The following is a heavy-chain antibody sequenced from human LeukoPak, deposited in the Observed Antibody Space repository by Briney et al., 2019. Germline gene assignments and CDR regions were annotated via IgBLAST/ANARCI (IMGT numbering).Heavy chain of an antibody. Sequence: ASVTVSCTASGYTFTSYYMHWVRQAPGQGLEWMGIINPSGGSTSYAQKFQGRVTMTRDTSTSTVYMELSSLRSEDTAVYYCARDPHSSSWYYYYYYGMDVWGQGTTVTVSS. CDR3: ARDPHSSSWYYYYYYGMDV. CDR2: INPSGGST. J-gene: IGHJ6*02. V-gene: IGHV1-46*01. CDR1: GYTFTSYY. D-gene: IGHD6-13*01.